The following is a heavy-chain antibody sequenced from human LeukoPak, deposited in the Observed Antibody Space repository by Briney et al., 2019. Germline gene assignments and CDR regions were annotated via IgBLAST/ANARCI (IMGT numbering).Heavy chain of an antibody. Sequence: GGSLRLSCAASGFTFSNYGMHWVRQAPGKGLEWVAFVYYDGGKKFYAASVKGRFTISRDNSKNALYVQMNSLRTEDTAVYYCVKDQGQVYGYFDYWGQGTLVTVSS. V-gene: IGHV3-30*02. CDR3: VKDQGQVYGYFDY. CDR2: VYYDGGKK. CDR1: GFTFSNYG. J-gene: IGHJ4*02. D-gene: IGHD1-14*01.